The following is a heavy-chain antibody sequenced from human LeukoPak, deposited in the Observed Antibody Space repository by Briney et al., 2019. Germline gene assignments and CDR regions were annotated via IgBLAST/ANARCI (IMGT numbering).Heavy chain of an antibody. CDR2: INWNGGRT. Sequence: GGSLRLSCAASGFTFDDYGMSWVRQAPGKGLEWVSGINWNGGRTGYADSVKGRFTISRDNDKNSLYLQMNSLRAEDTALYYCARDLVAVAGTLRFDPWGQGTLVTVSS. V-gene: IGHV3-20*04. D-gene: IGHD6-19*01. CDR3: ARDLVAVAGTLRFDP. CDR1: GFTFDDYG. J-gene: IGHJ5*02.